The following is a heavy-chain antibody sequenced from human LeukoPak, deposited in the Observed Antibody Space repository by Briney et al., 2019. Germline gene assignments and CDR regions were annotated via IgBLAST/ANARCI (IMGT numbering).Heavy chain of an antibody. V-gene: IGHV1-2*02. J-gene: IGHJ5*02. CDR1: GYTFTGYY. D-gene: IGHD2-2*01. Sequence: ASVKVSCKASGYTFTGYYMHWVRQAPGQGLEWMGWINPNSGSTNYAQKFQGRVTMTRDTSISTAYMELSRLRSDDTAVYYCARDMDCSSTSCYNWFDPWGQGTLVTVSS. CDR2: INPNSGST. CDR3: ARDMDCSSTSCYNWFDP.